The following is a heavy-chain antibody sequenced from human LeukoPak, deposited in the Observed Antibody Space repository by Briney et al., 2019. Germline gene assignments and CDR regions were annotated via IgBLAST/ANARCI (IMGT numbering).Heavy chain of an antibody. CDR1: GFTFSSYA. Sequence: TGGSLRLSCAASGFTFSSYAMHWVRQAPGKGLEWVAVISYDGSNKYYADSVKGRFTISRDNSKNTLYLQMNSLRAEDTAVYYCARGEEYSSSPDFDYWGQGTLVTVSS. J-gene: IGHJ4*02. CDR2: ISYDGSNK. D-gene: IGHD6-6*01. CDR3: ARGEEYSSSPDFDY. V-gene: IGHV3-30-3*01.